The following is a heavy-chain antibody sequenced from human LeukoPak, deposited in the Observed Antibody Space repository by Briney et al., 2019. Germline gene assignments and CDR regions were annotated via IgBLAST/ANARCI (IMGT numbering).Heavy chain of an antibody. CDR3: ARSTYYFDSSGYLY. Sequence: GGPLRLSCAASGFNFSSYWMTWVRQAPGKGLEWVSNIKQDGSEKYQVDSVKGRFTISRDNAKNSLYLQMNSLRAEDTAVYYCARSTYYFDSSGYLYWGQGTLVTVSS. J-gene: IGHJ4*02. V-gene: IGHV3-7*01. D-gene: IGHD3-22*01. CDR1: GFNFSSYW. CDR2: IKQDGSEK.